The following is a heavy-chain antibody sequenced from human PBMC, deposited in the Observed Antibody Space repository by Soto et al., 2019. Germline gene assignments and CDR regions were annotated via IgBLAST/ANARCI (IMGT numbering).Heavy chain of an antibody. J-gene: IGHJ6*03. CDR3: ARFKQGDNRNPIGNPYYSYMDV. D-gene: IGHD3-16*01. CDR1: GYTFSSYG. CDR2: ISVDNGNT. Sequence: QVQLVQSGPEVKKPGASVKVSCKASGYTFSSYGISWVRQAPGQGFEWMAWISVDNGNTNFTQRFQGRVTMTTDTGASTAYMALRSLRSDDTAVYYCARFKQGDNRNPIGNPYYSYMDVWGEGTTVTVSS. V-gene: IGHV1-18*01.